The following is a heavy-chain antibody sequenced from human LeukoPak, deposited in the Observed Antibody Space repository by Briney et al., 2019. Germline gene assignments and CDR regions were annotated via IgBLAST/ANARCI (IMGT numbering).Heavy chain of an antibody. CDR3: ARDEVSVTCSGGSCYSVDAFDI. V-gene: IGHV3-21*01. D-gene: IGHD2-15*01. Sequence: GGSLRLSCAASGFTFSSYSMNWVRPAPGKGLEWVSSISSSSSYIYYADSVKGRFTISRDNAKNSLYLQMNSLRAEDTAVYYCARDEVSVTCSGGSCYSVDAFDIWGQGTMVTVSS. J-gene: IGHJ3*02. CDR1: GFTFSSYS. CDR2: ISSSSSYI.